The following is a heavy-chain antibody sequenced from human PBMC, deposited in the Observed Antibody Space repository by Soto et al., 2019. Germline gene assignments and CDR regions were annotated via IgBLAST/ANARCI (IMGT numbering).Heavy chain of an antibody. D-gene: IGHD2-15*01. CDR2: IIPIFGTA. J-gene: IGHJ2*01. CDR1: GGTFSSYA. CDR3: ARISCSGGSCYPTSYWYFDL. Sequence: QVQLVQSGAEVKKPGSSVKVSCKASGGTFSSYAISWVRQAPGQGLEWMGGIIPIFGTANYAQKFQGRVTITADEYTSTAYMELSSLRSEDTAVYYCARISCSGGSCYPTSYWYFDLWGRGTLVPVSS. V-gene: IGHV1-69*01.